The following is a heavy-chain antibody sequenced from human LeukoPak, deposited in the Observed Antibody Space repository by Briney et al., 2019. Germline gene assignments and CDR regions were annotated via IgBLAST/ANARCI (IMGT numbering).Heavy chain of an antibody. CDR3: ARASLASCSGGSCYAIDH. Sequence: SQTLSLTCTVSGGSISSGGYYWSWIRQHPGKGLEWIGYRHYSGTTYYNASLKSRLTISVDTSKNQFSLKLSSVTAADTAVYYCARASLASCSGGSCYAIDHWGQGTLVTVSS. D-gene: IGHD2-15*01. V-gene: IGHV4-31*03. CDR2: RHYSGTT. CDR1: GGSISSGGYY. J-gene: IGHJ4*02.